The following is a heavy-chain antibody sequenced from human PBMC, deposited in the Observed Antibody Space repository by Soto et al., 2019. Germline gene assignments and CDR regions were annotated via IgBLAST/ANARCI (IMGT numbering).Heavy chain of an antibody. V-gene: IGHV3-15*01. D-gene: IGHD3-22*01. CDR2: IKSKTDRETA. J-gene: IGHJ4*02. CDR1: GFTFSDAW. Sequence: EVQLVESGGGLVEPGGSLRLSCAASGFTFSDAWMSWVRQAPGKGLEWVDRIKSKTDRETADYAAPVKGRFSISRDDSKNTVYLQMNTLKNEDTAVYYCTTVDYSDTIGYYSLDYWGRGTLVTVSS. CDR3: TTVDYSDTIGYYSLDY.